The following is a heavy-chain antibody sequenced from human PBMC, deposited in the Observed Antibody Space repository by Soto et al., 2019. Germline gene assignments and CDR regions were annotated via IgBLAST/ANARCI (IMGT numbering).Heavy chain of an antibody. V-gene: IGHV3-30-3*01. CDR3: AREGGVDIVATGNYYGMDV. Sequence: PGGSLRLSCAASGVTFSSYAMHWVRQAPGKGLEWVAVISYDGSDKYYADSVKGRFTISRDNSKNTLYLQMNSLRAEDTAVYYCAREGGVDIVATGNYYGMDVWGQGTTVTVSS. CDR1: GVTFSSYA. CDR2: ISYDGSDK. J-gene: IGHJ6*02. D-gene: IGHD5-12*01.